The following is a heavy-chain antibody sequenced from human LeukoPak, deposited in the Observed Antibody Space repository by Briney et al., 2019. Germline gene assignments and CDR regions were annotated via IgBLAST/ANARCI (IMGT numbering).Heavy chain of an antibody. CDR3: AREPTYYYDSSGYTYYYYYYGMDV. D-gene: IGHD3-22*01. CDR1: GYTFTSYG. J-gene: IGHJ6*02. CDR2: ISAYNGNT. Sequence: ASVKVSCKASGYTFTSYGIRWVRQAPGQGLEWMGWISAYNGNTNYAQKLQGRVTMTTDTSTSTAYMELRSLRSDDTAVYSCAREPTYYYDSSGYTYYYYYYGMDVWGQGTTVTVSS. V-gene: IGHV1-18*01.